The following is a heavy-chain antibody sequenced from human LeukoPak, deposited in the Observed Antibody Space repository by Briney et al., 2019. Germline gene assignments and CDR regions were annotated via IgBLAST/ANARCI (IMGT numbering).Heavy chain of an antibody. J-gene: IGHJ4*02. D-gene: IGHD5-24*01. CDR3: ARHRSKWLQSSFDY. V-gene: IGHV4-39*01. Sequence: SETLSLTCTVSGGSITGYYWGWIRQPPGKGLEWIGSIFYSGNTYDNPSLKSRVTISVDTSKNQFSLKLNSVTAADTAVYYCARHRSKWLQSSFDYWGQGTLVTVSS. CDR1: GGSITGYY. CDR2: IFYSGNT.